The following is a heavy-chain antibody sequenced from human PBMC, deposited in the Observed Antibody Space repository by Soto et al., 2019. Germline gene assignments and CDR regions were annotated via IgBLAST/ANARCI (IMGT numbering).Heavy chain of an antibody. CDR1: GFTFSSYA. CDR2: ISSNGGST. Sequence: GGSLRLSCSASGFTFSSYAMHWVRQAPGKXLEYVSAISSNGGSTYYADSVKGRFTISRDNSKNTLYLQMSSLRAEDTAVYYCVKVYCSSTSCQDYYFDYWGQGTLVTVSS. J-gene: IGHJ4*02. V-gene: IGHV3-64D*06. D-gene: IGHD2-2*01. CDR3: VKVYCSSTSCQDYYFDY.